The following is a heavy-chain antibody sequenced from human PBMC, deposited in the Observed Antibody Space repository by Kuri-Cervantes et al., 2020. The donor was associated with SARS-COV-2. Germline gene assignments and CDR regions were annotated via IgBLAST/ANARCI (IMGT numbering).Heavy chain of an antibody. D-gene: IGHD1-26*01. CDR2: ISGRGGST. CDR3: AKDLSGSYYFDY. Sequence: GGSLRLSCAASGFTFSSYSMSWVRQAPGKGLEWVSGISGRGGSTYYADSVKGRFTISRDNSKNTLYLQMNSLRAEDTAVYYCAKDLSGSYYFDYWGQGTLVTVSS. CDR1: GFTFSSYS. V-gene: IGHV3-23*01. J-gene: IGHJ4*02.